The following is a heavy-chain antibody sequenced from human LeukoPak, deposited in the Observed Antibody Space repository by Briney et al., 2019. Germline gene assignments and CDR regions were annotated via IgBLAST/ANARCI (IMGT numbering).Heavy chain of an antibody. Sequence: PGGSLRLSCVPSGFTFSNYWMSWVRQAPGKGLEWVAHIKQDGSEKYFVDSVKGRFTISRDNAKNSLFLQMDSLKTEDTAVYYCTGNYYGSGSYADFDYWGQGTLVTVSS. CDR1: GFTFSNYW. CDR2: IKQDGSEK. D-gene: IGHD3-10*01. CDR3: TGNYYGSGSYADFDY. J-gene: IGHJ4*02. V-gene: IGHV3-7*03.